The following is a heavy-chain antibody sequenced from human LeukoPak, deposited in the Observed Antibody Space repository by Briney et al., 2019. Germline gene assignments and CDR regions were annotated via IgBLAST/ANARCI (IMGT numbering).Heavy chain of an antibody. V-gene: IGHV2-70*11. J-gene: IGHJ4*02. Sequence: SGPTLVKPTQTLTLTCTFSGFSLRTSGMCVSWIRQPPGKALEWLARIDWDDDKYYSTSLKTRLTISKDTSKNQVVLTMTNMDPVDTATYYCARMRWSAVAGYFDYWGQGTLVTVSS. CDR2: IDWDDDK. CDR1: GFSLRTSGMC. D-gene: IGHD6-19*01. CDR3: ARMRWSAVAGYFDY.